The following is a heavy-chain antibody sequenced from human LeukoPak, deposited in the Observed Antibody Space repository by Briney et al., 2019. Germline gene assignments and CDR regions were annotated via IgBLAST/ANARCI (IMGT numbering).Heavy chain of an antibody. J-gene: IGHJ4*02. V-gene: IGHV4-34*01. CDR1: GGSFSGYY. D-gene: IGHD3-10*01. Sequence: SETLSLTCAVYGGSFSGYYWSWIRQPPGKGLEWIGEINHSGSTNYSPSLKSRVTISVDTSKNQFSLKLSSVTAADTAVYYCAIGLSGSSKSDYWGQGTLVTVSS. CDR3: AIGLSGSSKSDY. CDR2: INHSGST.